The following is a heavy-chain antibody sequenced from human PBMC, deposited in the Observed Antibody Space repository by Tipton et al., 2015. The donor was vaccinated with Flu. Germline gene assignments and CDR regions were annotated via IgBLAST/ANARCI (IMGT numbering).Heavy chain of an antibody. Sequence: SLRLSCGASGFTFSSFAMSWVRQAPGKGPEWVSVITGDGERTYYADSVRGRFTMSRDNSKNTLYLQMHSLRADDTAMYYCAKVIPEKVSGLDYWGQGTLVTVSS. CDR2: ITGDGERT. CDR1: GFTFSSFA. D-gene: IGHD5/OR15-5a*01. CDR3: AKVIPEKVSGLDY. V-gene: IGHV3-23*01. J-gene: IGHJ4*02.